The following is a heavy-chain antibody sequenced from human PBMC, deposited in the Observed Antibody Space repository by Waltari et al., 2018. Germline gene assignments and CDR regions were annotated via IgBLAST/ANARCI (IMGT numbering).Heavy chain of an antibody. J-gene: IGHJ4*02. CDR3: ASKRRVYAVEY. D-gene: IGHD2-8*01. V-gene: IGHV4-38-2*01. CDR2: IYHKGRT. Sequence: QVQLQESGPGLVKPSETLSLTCAVSGYSISSGYYWGWIRQPPGKGLEWIGSIYHKGRTYCKPSLKSRVTITVETYKNQFSLKLSSVTAEDKAGYECASKRRVYAVEYWGQGTRGTVS. CDR1: GYSISSGYY.